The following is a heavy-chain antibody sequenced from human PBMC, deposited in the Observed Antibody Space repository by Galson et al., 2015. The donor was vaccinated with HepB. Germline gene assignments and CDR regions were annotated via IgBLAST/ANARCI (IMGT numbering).Heavy chain of an antibody. CDR1: GYTFIAFH. CDR3: ARDEWQLGGMDV. CDR2: INPKNGGT. V-gene: IGHV1-2*02. J-gene: IGHJ6*02. D-gene: IGHD2-8*01. Sequence: SVKVSCKASGYTFIAFHVHWVRQAPGQGLDWMGWINPKNGGTIYAQKFQDRVAMTSDTSISTVYMELSRLRSDDAAVYYCARDEWQLGGMDVWGQGTTVTVSS.